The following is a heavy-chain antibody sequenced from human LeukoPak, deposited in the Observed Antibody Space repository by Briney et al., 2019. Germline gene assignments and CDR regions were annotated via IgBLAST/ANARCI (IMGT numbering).Heavy chain of an antibody. J-gene: IGHJ6*03. CDR3: AREYYNWNYSGYYYYYMDV. CDR2: IYYSGST. Sequence: SETLSLTCTVSGGSISSSSYYWSWIRQPPGKGLEWIGYIYYSGSTNYNPSLKSRVTISVDTSKNQFSLRLSSVTAADTAVYYCAREYYNWNYSGYYYYYMDVWGKGTTVTVSS. V-gene: IGHV4-61*01. D-gene: IGHD1-7*01. CDR1: GGSISSSSYY.